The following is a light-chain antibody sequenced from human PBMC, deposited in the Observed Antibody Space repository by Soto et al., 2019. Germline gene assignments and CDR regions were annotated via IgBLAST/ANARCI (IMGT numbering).Light chain of an antibody. Sequence: QPVLTQSPSASASLGASVKLTCTLSSGHSSYAIAWHQQQPEKGPRYLMKLNSDGSHSKGDGIPDRFSGSSSGAERYLTISSLQSEDEADYYCQTWGIRVFCGGTKVTVL. CDR3: QTWGIRV. V-gene: IGLV4-69*01. CDR1: SGHSSYA. CDR2: LNSDGSH. J-gene: IGLJ2*01.